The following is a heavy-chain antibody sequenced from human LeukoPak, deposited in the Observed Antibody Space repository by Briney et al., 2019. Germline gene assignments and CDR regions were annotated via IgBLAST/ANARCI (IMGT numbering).Heavy chain of an antibody. V-gene: IGHV3-21*01. D-gene: IGHD2-21*01. CDR1: GFTLRSYS. Sequence: GGSLRLSCAASGFTLRSYSMNWVRQAPGKGLEWVSSISTTSSYIQYADSVKGRFTISRDNAKNSLYLQMNSLRAEDTAVYYCARAPFVVGPHNRPSFDYWGQGTLVAVSS. CDR2: ISTTSSYI. CDR3: ARAPFVVGPHNRPSFDY. J-gene: IGHJ4*02.